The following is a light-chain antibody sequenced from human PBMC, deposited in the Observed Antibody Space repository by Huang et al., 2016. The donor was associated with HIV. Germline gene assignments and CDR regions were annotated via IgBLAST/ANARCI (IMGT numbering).Light chain of an antibody. V-gene: IGKV1-39*01. CDR3: QQTYTFPA. CDR2: GAS. Sequence: DIQLTQSPSSLSASVGDRVTITCRASQTITTDLNWYQQKPGKAPHLLIYGASNLQSGVQSRFSGSGSGTDFTLIISGLQPEDFATYYCQQTYTFPAFGRGTKVEIK. J-gene: IGKJ1*01. CDR1: QTITTD.